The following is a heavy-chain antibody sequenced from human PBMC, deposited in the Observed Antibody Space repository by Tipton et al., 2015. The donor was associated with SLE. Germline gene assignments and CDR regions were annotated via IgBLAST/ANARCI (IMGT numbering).Heavy chain of an antibody. V-gene: IGHV4-59*01. CDR2: VYDSGST. CDR3: AQSNRDYFDC. D-gene: IGHD2-8*01. J-gene: IGHJ4*02. Sequence: GLVKPSETLSLTCTVSGGSISSYSWSWIRQPPEKGLKLIGYVYDSGSTNYNPSLKSRVTISTDMSRDQFSLRLTSVTPADTAVFYCAQSNRDYFDCWGQGTLVTDSS. CDR1: GGSISSYS.